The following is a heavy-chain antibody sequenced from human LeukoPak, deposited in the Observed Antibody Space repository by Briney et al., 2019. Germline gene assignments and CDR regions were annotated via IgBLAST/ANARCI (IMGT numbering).Heavy chain of an antibody. CDR3: ARGIESYGDYGY. CDR1: GGSISGSY. CDR2: MYNSGGT. V-gene: IGHV4-59*01. Sequence: KPSETLSLTCTVSGGSISGSYWSWLRQPPGKGLEWIAYMYNSGGTNYNPSLKSRVTISIDTSKNQFSLKLSSLTAADTAIYYCARGIESYGDYGYWGQGTLVTVSS. D-gene: IGHD4-17*01. J-gene: IGHJ4*02.